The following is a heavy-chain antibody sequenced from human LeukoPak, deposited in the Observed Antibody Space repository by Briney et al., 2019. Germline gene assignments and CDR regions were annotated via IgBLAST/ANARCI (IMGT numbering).Heavy chain of an antibody. V-gene: IGHV3-48*03. CDR1: GFTLSTYD. Sequence: GGSLRLSCGASGFTLSTYDMSWVRQAPGKGLEWVSYISDSGSPIYYADSVKGRFTVSRDNAKNSLYLQMNSLRAEDTALYYCARQTLGATGYSAFDFWGQGTLVTVSS. D-gene: IGHD3-9*01. CDR2: ISDSGSPI. CDR3: ARQTLGATGYSAFDF. J-gene: IGHJ3*01.